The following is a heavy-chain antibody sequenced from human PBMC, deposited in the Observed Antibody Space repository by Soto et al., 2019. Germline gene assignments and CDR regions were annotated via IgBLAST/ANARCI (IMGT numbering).Heavy chain of an antibody. V-gene: IGHV1-69*12. CDR3: AKDILEWLFGSGDYYYYGMDV. J-gene: IGHJ6*02. Sequence: QVQLVQSGTEVKKPGSSVKVSCKASGGTFSTYSISWVRQAPGQGLEWMGGIIPMLGKTNYAQKFQGRVTITADESTSTAYMGLSSLRSDDTAVYYCAKDILEWLFGSGDYYYYGMDVWGQGTTVTVSS. CDR1: GGTFSTYS. D-gene: IGHD3-3*01. CDR2: IIPMLGKT.